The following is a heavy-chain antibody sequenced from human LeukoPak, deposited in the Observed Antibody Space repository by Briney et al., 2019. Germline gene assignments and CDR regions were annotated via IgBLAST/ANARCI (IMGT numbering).Heavy chain of an antibody. CDR2: ISGSGGST. J-gene: IGHJ4*02. V-gene: IGHV3-23*01. D-gene: IGHD3-22*01. CDR1: GFTFSSYA. CDR3: ATDTDSGYYSKLYYFDY. Sequence: GGSLRLSCAASGFTFSSYAMSWVRQAPGKGLEWVSAISGSGGSTYYADSVKGRFTISRDNSKNTLYLQMNSLRAEDTAVYYCATDTDSGYYSKLYYFDYWGQGTLVTVSS.